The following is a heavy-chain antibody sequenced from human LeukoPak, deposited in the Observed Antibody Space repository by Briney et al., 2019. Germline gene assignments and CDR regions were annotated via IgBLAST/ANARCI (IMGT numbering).Heavy chain of an antibody. Sequence: SETLSLTCTVSGGSISSYYWSWIRQPPGKGLEWIGYIYYSGSTNYNPSLKSRVTILVDTSKNQFSLKLSSVTAADTAVYYCASTPTTVGWNWYFDLWGRGTLVTVSS. D-gene: IGHD4-23*01. V-gene: IGHV4-59*08. CDR1: GGSISSYY. CDR2: IYYSGST. CDR3: ASTPTTVGWNWYFDL. J-gene: IGHJ2*01.